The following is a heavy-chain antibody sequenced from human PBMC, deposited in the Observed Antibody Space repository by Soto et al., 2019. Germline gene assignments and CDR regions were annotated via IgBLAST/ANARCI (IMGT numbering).Heavy chain of an antibody. Sequence: SETLSLTCAVSGYAISSSNWWGWIRQPPGKGLEWIGYIYYSGSTYYNPSLKSRVTMSVDTSKNQLSLKLSSVTAVDTAVYYYARNKYYYDSSGYYLDAFDIWGQGTMVTVSS. J-gene: IGHJ3*02. D-gene: IGHD3-22*01. CDR2: IYYSGST. CDR3: ARNKYYYDSSGYYLDAFDI. CDR1: GYAISSSNW. V-gene: IGHV4-28*01.